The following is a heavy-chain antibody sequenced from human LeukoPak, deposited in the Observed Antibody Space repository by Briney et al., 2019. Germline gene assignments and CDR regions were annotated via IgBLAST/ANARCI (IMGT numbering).Heavy chain of an antibody. Sequence: PGGSLRLSCAASGFTFSTYSMNWVRQAPGKGLEWVSYISSSSSTIYYADSVKGRFTISRDNAKNSLYLQMNSLRAEDTAVYYCARETSGWYGVEGYWGRGTLVTVSS. D-gene: IGHD6-19*01. J-gene: IGHJ2*01. CDR1: GFTFSTYS. CDR2: ISSSSSTI. V-gene: IGHV3-48*01. CDR3: ARETSGWYGVEGY.